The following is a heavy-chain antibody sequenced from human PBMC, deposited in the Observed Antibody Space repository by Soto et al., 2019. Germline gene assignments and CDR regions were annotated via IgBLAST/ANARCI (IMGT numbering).Heavy chain of an antibody. V-gene: IGHV1-69*01. CDR3: AKGLDSGSYTDFDY. CDR2: IKPISDTT. CDR1: GDTFGRFT. D-gene: IGHD1-26*01. Sequence: QIRLVQSGAEVEKPGSSVRVSCKASGDTFGRFTINWVRQAPGQGLEWMGGIKPISDTTTYAQRFQGRVTFTADASTSTVYMELSSLRSEDTAVYFCAKGLDSGSYTDFDYWGQGTLVTVSS. J-gene: IGHJ4*02.